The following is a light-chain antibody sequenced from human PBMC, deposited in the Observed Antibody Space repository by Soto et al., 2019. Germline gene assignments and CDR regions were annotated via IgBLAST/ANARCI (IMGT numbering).Light chain of an antibody. J-gene: IGKJ1*01. CDR2: GTS. Sequence: EIVLTQSPGTLSLSPGESATLSCRASQSVSSNSLAWYRRNPGQPPSLLIYGTSTRATDIPRRFSGSGSGTDFTLTITRLEQEDFAVYFCQQYGDSPPTFGQETKVEVK. CDR1: QSVSSNS. V-gene: IGKV3-20*01. CDR3: QQYGDSPPT.